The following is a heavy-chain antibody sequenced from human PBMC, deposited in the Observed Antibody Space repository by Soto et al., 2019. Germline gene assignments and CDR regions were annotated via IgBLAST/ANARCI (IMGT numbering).Heavy chain of an antibody. CDR2: ISSSSTI. D-gene: IGHD3-3*01. CDR3: ARGTITIFGVVRDNWFDP. Sequence: GGSLRLSCAASGFTFSSYSMNWVRQAPGKGLEWVSYISSSSTIYYADSVKGRFTISRDNAKNSLYLQMNSLRDEDTAVYYCARGTITIFGVVRDNWFDPWGQGTLVTVSS. CDR1: GFTFSSYS. V-gene: IGHV3-48*02. J-gene: IGHJ5*02.